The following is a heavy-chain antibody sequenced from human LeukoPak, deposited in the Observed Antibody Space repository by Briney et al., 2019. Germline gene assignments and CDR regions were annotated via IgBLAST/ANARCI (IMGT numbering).Heavy chain of an antibody. CDR1: GGSISSSSYY. J-gene: IGHJ6*02. D-gene: IGHD2-2*02. Sequence: SETLSLTCTVSGGSISSSSYYWGWIRQPPGKGLEWIGSIYYSGSTYYNPSLKSRVTISVDTSKNQFSLKLSSVTAADTAVYYCARWDCSSTSCYTDYYYYGLDVWGHGTTVTVSS. CDR3: ARWDCSSTSCYTDYYYYGLDV. V-gene: IGHV4-39*01. CDR2: IYYSGST.